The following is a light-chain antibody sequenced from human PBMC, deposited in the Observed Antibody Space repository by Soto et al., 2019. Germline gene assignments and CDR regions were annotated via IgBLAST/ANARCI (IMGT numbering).Light chain of an antibody. V-gene: IGKV1-5*01. CDR3: QQYESHSPWT. Sequence: DIQVTPSPSTLSAAVGDRVPITCRASQNIDIWLSWYQQKPGKAPSLLIYDASNLKSGVPSRFSGSGSGTEFTLTISSLQPDDFATYYCQQYESHSPWTFGQGTKVDIK. CDR1: QNIDIW. CDR2: DAS. J-gene: IGKJ1*01.